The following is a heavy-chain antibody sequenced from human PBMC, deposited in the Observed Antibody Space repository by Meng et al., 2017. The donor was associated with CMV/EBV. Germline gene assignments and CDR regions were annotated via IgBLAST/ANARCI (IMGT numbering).Heavy chain of an antibody. Sequence: ACRFTFASSFMNWVRQARVKGIEWVSTISSRSDTIHYTDSVKGRFTVSRDNFKNTVSLQLTSLRAEDTAIYYCARHNSSFYAPYDFWGQGTLVTVSS. J-gene: IGHJ4*02. CDR1: RFTFASSF. D-gene: IGHD6-6*01. CDR3: ARHNSSFYAPYDF. V-gene: IGHV3-23*01. CDR2: ISSRSDTI.